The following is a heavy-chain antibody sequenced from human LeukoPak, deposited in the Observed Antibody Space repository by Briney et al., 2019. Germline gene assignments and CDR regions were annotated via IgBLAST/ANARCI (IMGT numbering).Heavy chain of an antibody. Sequence: ASVKVSCKASGYTFTRYGISWVRQAPGQGLEWMGWISAYNGDTNYAQNLQGRVTMTTDTSTSTAYMELRSLRSDDTAVYYCARDPSNSSGRYALFDFWGQGTLGTLSP. J-gene: IGHJ4*02. CDR3: ARDPSNSSGRYALFDF. CDR2: ISAYNGDT. D-gene: IGHD6-19*01. V-gene: IGHV1-18*01. CDR1: GYTFTRYG.